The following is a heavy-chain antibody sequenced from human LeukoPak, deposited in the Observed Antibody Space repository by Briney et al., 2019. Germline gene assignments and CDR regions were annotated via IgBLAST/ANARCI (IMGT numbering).Heavy chain of an antibody. J-gene: IGHJ4*02. CDR1: GGSISSSSYY. CDR3: ARASLRQLGLGY. V-gene: IGHV4-39*01. Sequence: SETLSLTCTVSGGSISSSSYYWGWIRQPPGKGLEWIGSIYYSGSTYYNPSLKSRVTISVDTSKNQFSLKLSSVTAADTAVYYCARASLRQLGLGYWGQGTLVTVSS. CDR2: IYYSGST. D-gene: IGHD6-13*01.